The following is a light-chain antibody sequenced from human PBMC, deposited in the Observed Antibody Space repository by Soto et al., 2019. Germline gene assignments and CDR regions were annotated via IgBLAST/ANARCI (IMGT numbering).Light chain of an antibody. J-gene: IGKJ3*01. V-gene: IGKV3-20*01. CDR2: GTS. CDR1: QSISSSF. CDR3: QQYGSSPFT. Sequence: EIVLTQSPGTLSLSPGESATLSCRASQSISSSFFAWYQHKPGQAPRLLSYGTSNRATGIPDRFSGSGSGTDFTLTISRLEPEDFAVYYCQQYGSSPFTFGPGTKVDIK.